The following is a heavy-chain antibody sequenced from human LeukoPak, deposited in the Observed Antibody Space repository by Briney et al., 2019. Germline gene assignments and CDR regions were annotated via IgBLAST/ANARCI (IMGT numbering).Heavy chain of an antibody. J-gene: IGHJ4*02. CDR2: IKQDGSEK. D-gene: IGHD4-17*01. CDR3: ARVRRATVTTWGLDY. V-gene: IGHV3-7*03. Sequence: PGGSLRLSCVASGFICGNFWMTWVRQAPGKGLEWVANIKQDGSEKYYVDSVKGRFIISRDNAKNSVYLQMNSLRAEDTAVYYCARVRRATVTTWGLDYWGQGTLVTVSS. CDR1: GFICGNFW.